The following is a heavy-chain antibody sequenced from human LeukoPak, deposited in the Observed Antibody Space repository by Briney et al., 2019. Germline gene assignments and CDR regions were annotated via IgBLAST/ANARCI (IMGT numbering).Heavy chain of an antibody. Sequence: ASVKVSCTASGYTFTSNGISWVRQAPGQGLEWIGWISAYNGNTNYAQKLKGRVTMTTNTSTSTAYMELRSMRSDDTAVYYCARELFLEQQLVRRGVYYYYSMDVWGQGTTVTVSS. J-gene: IGHJ6*02. CDR2: ISAYNGNT. V-gene: IGHV1-18*01. CDR1: GYTFTSNG. CDR3: ARELFLEQQLVRRGVYYYYSMDV. D-gene: IGHD6-13*01.